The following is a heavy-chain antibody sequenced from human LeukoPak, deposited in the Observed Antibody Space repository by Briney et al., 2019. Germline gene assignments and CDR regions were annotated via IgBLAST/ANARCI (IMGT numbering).Heavy chain of an antibody. CDR1: GGSFSGYY. V-gene: IGHV4-34*01. CDR3: ARGPPSGSYYF. Sequence: SETLSLTCAVYGGSFSGYYWSWIRQPPGKGLEWIGEINHSGSTTYNPSLKSRVTISVDTSRNQFSLKLSSVTAADTAVYYCARGPPSGSYYFWGQGTLVTVSS. CDR2: INHSGST. D-gene: IGHD1-26*01. J-gene: IGHJ4*02.